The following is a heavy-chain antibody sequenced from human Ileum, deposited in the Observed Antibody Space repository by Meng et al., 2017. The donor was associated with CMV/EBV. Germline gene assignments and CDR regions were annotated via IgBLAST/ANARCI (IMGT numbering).Heavy chain of an antibody. CDR3: AHGNYKSSAYYYDY. D-gene: IGHD3-22*01. CDR1: GFSLSTSGVG. J-gene: IGHJ4*02. V-gene: IGHV2-5*02. Sequence: QITLKESRPTLVKPTQTLTLTCTFSGFSLSTSGVGVGWIRQPPGKALEWLAVIYWDNDKSCSPSLKSRLTITKDTSKKQVVLTMTNMDPVDTATYYCAHGNYKSSAYYYDYWGQGTLVTVSS. CDR2: IYWDNDK.